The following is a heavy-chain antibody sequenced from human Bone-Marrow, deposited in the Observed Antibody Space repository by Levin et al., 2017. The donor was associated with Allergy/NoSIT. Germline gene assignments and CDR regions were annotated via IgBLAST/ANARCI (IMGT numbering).Heavy chain of an antibody. V-gene: IGHV1-2*04. D-gene: IGHD6-13*01. CDR3: ARGGTQQLLFNHPPIGNWFDP. Sequence: VASVKVSCKASGYTFTGYYMHWVRQAPGQGLEWMGWINPNSGGTNYAQKFQGWVTMTRDTSISTAYMELSRLRSDDTAVYYCARGGTQQLLFNHPPIGNWFDPWGQGTLVTVSS. J-gene: IGHJ5*02. CDR2: INPNSGGT. CDR1: GYTFTGYY.